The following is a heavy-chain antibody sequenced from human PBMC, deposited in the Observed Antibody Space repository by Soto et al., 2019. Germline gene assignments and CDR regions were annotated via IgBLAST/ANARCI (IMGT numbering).Heavy chain of an antibody. CDR3: ARDNLAVQGAFDH. D-gene: IGHD3-10*02. CDR2: ITGTSAFL. CDR1: GFVFSDFQ. V-gene: IGHV3-21*01. J-gene: IGHJ4*02. Sequence: GGSLRLSCAASGFVFSDFQLNWVRQAPGRGLEWLASITGTSAFLFYADSIKGRFTISRDNPKNFLFLQMDSLGPEDTAVYYCARDNLAVQGAFDHWGQGALVTVSS.